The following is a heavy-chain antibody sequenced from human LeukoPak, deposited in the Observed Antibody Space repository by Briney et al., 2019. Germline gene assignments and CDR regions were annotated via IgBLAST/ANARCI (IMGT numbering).Heavy chain of an antibody. V-gene: IGHV3-9*01. CDR3: ATTDYGSGSYAKENDY. Sequence: GGSLRLSCAASGFTFDDYAMHWVRQAPGKGLEWVSGISWNSGSIGYADSVKGRFTISRDNAKNSLYLQMNSLRAEDTALYYCATTDYGSGSYAKENDYWGQGTLVTVSS. CDR1: GFTFDDYA. D-gene: IGHD3-10*01. CDR2: ISWNSGSI. J-gene: IGHJ4*02.